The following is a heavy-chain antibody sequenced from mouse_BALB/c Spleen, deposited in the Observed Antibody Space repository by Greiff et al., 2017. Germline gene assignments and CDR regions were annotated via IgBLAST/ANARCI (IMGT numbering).Heavy chain of an antibody. V-gene: IGHV14-3*02. CDR1: GFNIKDTY. CDR2: IDPANGNT. Sequence: EVQLQQSGAELVKPGASVKLSCTASGFNIKDTYMHWVKQRPEQGLEWIGRIDPANGNTKYDPKFQGKATITADTSSNTAYLQLSSLTSEDTAVYYCVYGYDVPHAIDYWGQGTSVTVSS. J-gene: IGHJ4*01. D-gene: IGHD2-2*01. CDR3: VYGYDVPHAIDY.